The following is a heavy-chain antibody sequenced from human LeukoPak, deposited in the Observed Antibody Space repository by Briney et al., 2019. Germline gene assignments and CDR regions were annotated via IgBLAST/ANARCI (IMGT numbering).Heavy chain of an antibody. Sequence: PSETLSLTCAVYGGSFSGYYWSWIRQPPGKGLEWIGEINHSGSTNYNPSLKSRVTISVDTSKNQLSLKLSSVTAADTAVYYCARGANFYYYGMDVWGQGTTVTVSS. V-gene: IGHV4-34*01. CDR3: ARGANFYYYGMDV. CDR1: GGSFSGYY. D-gene: IGHD2-15*01. CDR2: INHSGST. J-gene: IGHJ6*02.